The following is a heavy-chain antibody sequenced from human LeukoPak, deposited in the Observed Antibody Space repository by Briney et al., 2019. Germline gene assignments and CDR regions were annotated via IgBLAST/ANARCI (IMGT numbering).Heavy chain of an antibody. Sequence: ASVKVSCKASGYTFTSYGISWVRQAPGQGLEWMGWISAYNGNTNYAQKLQGRVTMTTDTSTSTAYMELRSLRSDDTAMYYCARDLPAYCTNGVCSDYWGQGTLVTVSS. CDR2: ISAYNGNT. J-gene: IGHJ4*02. D-gene: IGHD2-8*01. CDR1: GYTFTSYG. CDR3: ARDLPAYCTNGVCSDY. V-gene: IGHV1-18*01.